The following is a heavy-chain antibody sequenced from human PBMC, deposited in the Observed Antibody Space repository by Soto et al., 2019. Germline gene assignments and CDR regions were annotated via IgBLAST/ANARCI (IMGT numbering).Heavy chain of an antibody. D-gene: IGHD6-13*01. CDR2: FDPEDGET. J-gene: IGHJ1*01. CDR3: ATAPGNIAAAGNQH. Sequence: ASVKVSCKVSGYTLTELSMHWVRQAPGKGLEWMGGFDPEDGETIYAQKFQGRVTMTEDTSTDTAYMELSSLRSEDTAVYYCATAPGNIAAAGNQHWGQGTLVTVSS. V-gene: IGHV1-24*01. CDR1: GYTLTELS.